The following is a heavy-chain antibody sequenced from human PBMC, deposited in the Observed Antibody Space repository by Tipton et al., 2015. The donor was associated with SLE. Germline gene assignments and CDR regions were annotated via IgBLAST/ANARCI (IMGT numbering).Heavy chain of an antibody. CDR2: IADTGSP. CDR1: GGSFSGYH. Sequence: TLSLTCAVYGGSFSGYHWTWIRQPPGPGLEWIGEIADTGSPNYNPSLKSRVTISLDTSKSQFSLILNSLTAADTAVYYCAGAVTFGGVRVWFDPWGQGTLVTVSS. J-gene: IGHJ5*02. V-gene: IGHV4-34*01. CDR3: AGAVTFGGVRVWFDP. D-gene: IGHD3-16*01.